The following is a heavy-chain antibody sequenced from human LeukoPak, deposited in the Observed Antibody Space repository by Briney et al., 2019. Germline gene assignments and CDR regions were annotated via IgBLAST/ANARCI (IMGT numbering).Heavy chain of an antibody. D-gene: IGHD3-9*01. CDR3: AREGLLRYFDWLLNDYYYYYMDV. Sequence: GASVKVSCKASGYTFTGYYMHWVRQAPGQGLEWMGRINPNSGGTNYAQKFQGRVTMTRDTSISTAYMELSRLRSDDTAVYYCAREGLLRYFDWLLNDYYYYYMDVWGKGTTVTVSS. CDR2: INPNSGGT. V-gene: IGHV1-2*02. J-gene: IGHJ6*03. CDR1: GYTFTGYY.